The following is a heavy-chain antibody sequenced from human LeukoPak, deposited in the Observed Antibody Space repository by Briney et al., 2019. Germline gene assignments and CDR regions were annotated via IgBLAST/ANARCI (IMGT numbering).Heavy chain of an antibody. V-gene: IGHV3-7*01. D-gene: IGHD1-26*01. CDR3: TMIEWERWRG. Sequence: GGSLRLSCAASGFGFSSYWMSWVRHNPGKGLEWVANIKQDGSEKYYVDSVEGRFTVSRDNTKNSLYLQMNSLRAEDTAVYYCTMIEWERWRGWGQGTLVTVSS. CDR1: GFGFSSYW. CDR2: IKQDGSEK. J-gene: IGHJ4*02.